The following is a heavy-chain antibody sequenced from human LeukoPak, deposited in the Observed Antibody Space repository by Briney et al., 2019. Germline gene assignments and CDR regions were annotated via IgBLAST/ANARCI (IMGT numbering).Heavy chain of an antibody. CDR3: ARRPRITIFGVETGYYFDY. CDR1: GFTFSTYA. V-gene: IGHV3-23*01. Sequence: GGSLRLSCAASGFTFSTYAMSWVRQAPGKGLEWVSTISGSGGNSYFAGSVKGRFTIARDNSKNTLYLQMNSLRSEDTAVYYCARRPRITIFGVETGYYFDYWGQGTLVTVSS. J-gene: IGHJ4*02. CDR2: ISGSGGNS. D-gene: IGHD3-3*01.